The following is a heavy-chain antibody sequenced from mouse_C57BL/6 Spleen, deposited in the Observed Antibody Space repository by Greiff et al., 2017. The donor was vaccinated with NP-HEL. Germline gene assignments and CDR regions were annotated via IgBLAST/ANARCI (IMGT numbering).Heavy chain of an antibody. CDR2: INPSSGYT. CDR3: ARLGDYAYFDY. CDR1: GYTFTSYT. D-gene: IGHD2-4*01. J-gene: IGHJ2*01. V-gene: IGHV1-4*01. Sequence: VQLQQSGAELARPGASVKMSCKASGYTFTSYTMHWVKQRPGQGLEWIGYINPSSGYTKYNQKFKDKATLTVDKSSSTAYMQLSSLTSEDSAVYDCARLGDYAYFDYWGQGTTLTVSS.